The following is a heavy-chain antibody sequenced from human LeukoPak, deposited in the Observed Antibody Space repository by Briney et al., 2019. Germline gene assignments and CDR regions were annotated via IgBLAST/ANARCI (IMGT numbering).Heavy chain of an antibody. CDR3: ARQADNNSFDS. V-gene: IGHV1-2*02. Sequence: GASVKVSRKASGYTLIGYFLHWVGQAPGQGVEWVGWINPNSGSTKYPQKLQGRVNMTGDPSISTAYMELSRLSSDNSAVFYCARQADNNSFDSWGQGTLVTVSS. CDR1: GYTLIGYF. CDR2: INPNSGST. D-gene: IGHD2-15*01. J-gene: IGHJ5*01.